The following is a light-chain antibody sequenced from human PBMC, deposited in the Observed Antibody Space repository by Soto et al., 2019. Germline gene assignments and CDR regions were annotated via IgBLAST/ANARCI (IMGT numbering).Light chain of an antibody. CDR2: TAA. V-gene: IGKV1-39*01. J-gene: IGKJ1*01. Sequence: DIQLTQSPSSLSASVGDSVTITFRASQTTNNYLYWYQQKPGKAPKLLIATAASLHGGVPSRFTFTTSGTSFTLTISSLQPEDFATYYCHQTYHTPPTFGQGTKVDIK. CDR1: QTTNNY. CDR3: HQTYHTPPT.